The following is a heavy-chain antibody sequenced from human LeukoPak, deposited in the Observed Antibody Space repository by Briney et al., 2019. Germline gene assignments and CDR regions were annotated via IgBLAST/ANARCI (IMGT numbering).Heavy chain of an antibody. J-gene: IGHJ4*02. CDR2: ISGSGGST. D-gene: IGHD3-3*01. CDR3: AKALVPYDFWSGYLDY. CDR1: GFTFSSYA. Sequence: SGGSLRLSCAASGFTFSSYAMSWVRQAPGKGLEWVSAISGSGGSTYYADSVKGRFTISRDNSKNTLYLQMNSLRAEDTAVYYCAKALVPYDFWSGYLDYWGQGTLVTVSS. V-gene: IGHV3-23*01.